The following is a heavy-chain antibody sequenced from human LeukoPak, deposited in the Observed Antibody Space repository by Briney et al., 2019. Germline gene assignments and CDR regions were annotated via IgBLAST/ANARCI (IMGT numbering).Heavy chain of an antibody. Sequence: GASVKVSCKASGYTFTSYGISWVRQAPGQGLEWMGWISAYNGNTNYAQKLQGRVTMTTDTSTSTAYMELRSLRSEDTAVYYCARDYDSSGYSSLGFDYWGQGTLVTVSS. CDR1: GYTFTSYG. J-gene: IGHJ4*02. CDR2: ISAYNGNT. D-gene: IGHD3-22*01. V-gene: IGHV1-18*01. CDR3: ARDYDSSGYSSLGFDY.